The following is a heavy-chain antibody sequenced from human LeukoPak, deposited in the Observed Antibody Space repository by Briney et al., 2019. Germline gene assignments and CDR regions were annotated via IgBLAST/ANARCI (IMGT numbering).Heavy chain of an antibody. CDR1: GASISSYY. J-gene: IGHJ4*02. V-gene: IGHV4-59*08. CDR3: ARHPELYFFDY. Sequence: SETLSLTCTVSGASISSYYRSWIRQPPGKGLEWIGYISYSGSTNYNPSLKSRVTISADTSKNQVSLTLSSVTAADTAVYYCARHPELYFFDYWGQGTLVTVSS. D-gene: IGHD3-10*01. CDR2: ISYSGST.